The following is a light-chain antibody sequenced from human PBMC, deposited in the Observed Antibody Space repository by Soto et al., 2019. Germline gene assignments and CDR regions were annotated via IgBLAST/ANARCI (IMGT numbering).Light chain of an antibody. Sequence: DIQMTQSPSSLSASVGDRVTITCQASQDISNYLNWYQQKPGKAPKLLIYDASNLETEIPSRFSGSGSGTDFPFTISSLQPEDIATYYCQQYDNLPYTFGQGTKLEIK. CDR1: QDISNY. V-gene: IGKV1-33*01. CDR3: QQYDNLPYT. CDR2: DAS. J-gene: IGKJ2*01.